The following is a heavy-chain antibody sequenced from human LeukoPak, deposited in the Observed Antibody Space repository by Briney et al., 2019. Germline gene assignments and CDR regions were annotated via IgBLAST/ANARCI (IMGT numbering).Heavy chain of an antibody. V-gene: IGHV3-11*06. Sequence: PGGSLRLSCAASGFTFSDYHMSWIRQAPGKGLEWVSSISSTSSHTYYADSVKGRFTISRDNAKRSLYLQMNSLRAEDTAVYYCASWDHGDYGLDVWGQGTTVTVSS. CDR2: ISSTSSHT. D-gene: IGHD4-17*01. J-gene: IGHJ6*02. CDR3: ASWDHGDYGLDV. CDR1: GFTFSDYH.